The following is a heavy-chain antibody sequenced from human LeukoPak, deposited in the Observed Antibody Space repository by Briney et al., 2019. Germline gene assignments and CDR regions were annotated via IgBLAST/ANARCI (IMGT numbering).Heavy chain of an antibody. Sequence: PSETLSLTCTVTGGSISSSSYYWGWIRQPPGKGLEWIGSIYYSGSTYYNPSLKSRVTISVDTSKTQFSLKLSSVTAADTAVYYCARQRVDSSGWSTNFDYWGQGTLVTVSS. D-gene: IGHD6-19*01. CDR1: GGSISSSSYY. V-gene: IGHV4-39*01. CDR3: ARQRVDSSGWSTNFDY. CDR2: IYYSGST. J-gene: IGHJ4*02.